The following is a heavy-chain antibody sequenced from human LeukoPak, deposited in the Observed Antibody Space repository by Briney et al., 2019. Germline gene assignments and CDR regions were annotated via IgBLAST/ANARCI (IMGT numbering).Heavy chain of an antibody. Sequence: GGSLRLSCAASGFTFSSYEMNWVRQAPGKGLEWVSYISSSSSTIYYADSVKGRFTISRDNAKNSLYLQMNSLRAEDTAVYYCARVKYNWNYVSPYYFDYWGQGTLVTVSS. D-gene: IGHD1-7*01. V-gene: IGHV3-48*01. CDR1: GFTFSSYE. CDR3: ARVKYNWNYVSPYYFDY. CDR2: ISSSSSTI. J-gene: IGHJ4*02.